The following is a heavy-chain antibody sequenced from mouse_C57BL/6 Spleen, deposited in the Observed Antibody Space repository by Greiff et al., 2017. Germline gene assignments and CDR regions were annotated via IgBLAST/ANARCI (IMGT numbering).Heavy chain of an antibody. CDR2: IDPNSGGT. V-gene: IGHV1-72*01. J-gene: IGHJ4*01. CDR1: GYTFTSYW. D-gene: IGHD1-1*01. Sequence: QVQLQQPGAELAKPGASVKLSCKASGYTFTSYWMHWVKQRPGRGLEWIGSIDPNSGGTKYNEKFKSKATLTVDKPSSTAYMQLSSLTSEDSAVYYCARGDYYGSSLYAMDYWGQGTSVTVSS. CDR3: ARGDYYGSSLYAMDY.